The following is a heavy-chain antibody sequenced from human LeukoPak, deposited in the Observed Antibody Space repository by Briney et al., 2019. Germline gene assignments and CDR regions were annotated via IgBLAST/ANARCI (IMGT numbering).Heavy chain of an antibody. CDR2: ISYDGSNK. CDR3: ARGKRSYGRKTDAFDI. CDR1: GFTFSSYA. Sequence: PGGSLRLSCAASGFTFSSYAMHWVRQAPGKGLEWVAVISYDGSNKYYADSVKGRFTISRDNSKNTLYLQMNSLRAEDTAVYYCARGKRSYGRKTDAFDIWGQGTMVTVSS. J-gene: IGHJ3*02. D-gene: IGHD5-18*01. V-gene: IGHV3-30*04.